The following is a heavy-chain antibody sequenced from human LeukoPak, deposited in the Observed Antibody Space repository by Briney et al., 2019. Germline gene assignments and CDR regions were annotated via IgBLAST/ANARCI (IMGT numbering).Heavy chain of an antibody. V-gene: IGHV4-39*07. CDR2: IYYSGST. J-gene: IGHJ4*02. CDR3: ARGFSDIVVVVAATTPHFDY. Sequence: PSETLSLTCTVSGGSISSSSYYWGWIRQPPGKGLERIVSIYYSGSTYYNPSLKSRVTISVDTSKNQFSLKLSSVTAADTAVYYCARGFSDIVVVVAATTPHFDYWGQGTLVTVSS. CDR1: GGSISSSSYY. D-gene: IGHD2-15*01.